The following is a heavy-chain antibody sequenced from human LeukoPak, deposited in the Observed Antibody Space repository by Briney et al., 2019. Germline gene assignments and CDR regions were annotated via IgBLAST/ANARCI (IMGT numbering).Heavy chain of an antibody. J-gene: IGHJ4*02. Sequence: SETLSLTCTVSDGSISSYYWSWIRQPPGKGLEWIGYIYYSGSTNYNPSLKSRVTISVDTSKNQFSLKLSSVTAADTAVYYCARNRMATIVHDAYDIWGQGTLVTVSS. V-gene: IGHV4-59*01. D-gene: IGHD5-24*01. CDR2: IYYSGST. CDR3: ARNRMATIVHDAYDI. CDR1: DGSISSYY.